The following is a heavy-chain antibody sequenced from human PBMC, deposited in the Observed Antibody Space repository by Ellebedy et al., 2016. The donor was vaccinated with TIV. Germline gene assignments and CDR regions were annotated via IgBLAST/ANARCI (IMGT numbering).Heavy chain of an antibody. CDR3: AADSSHAVWFGLPMLVDY. Sequence: ASVKVSCXASGFTFTSSAVQWVRQARGQRLEWIGWIVVGSGNTNYAQKFQERVTITRDMSTSTAYMELSSLRSEDTAVYYCAADSSHAVWFGLPMLVDYWGQGTLVTVSS. CDR1: GFTFTSSA. CDR2: IVVGSGNT. D-gene: IGHD3-10*01. V-gene: IGHV1-58*01. J-gene: IGHJ4*02.